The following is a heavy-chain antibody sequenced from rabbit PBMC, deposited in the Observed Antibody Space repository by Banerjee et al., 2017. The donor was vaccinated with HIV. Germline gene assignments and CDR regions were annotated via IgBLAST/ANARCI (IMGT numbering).Heavy chain of an antibody. J-gene: IGHJ4*01. CDR2: IDVGSSGAT. D-gene: IGHD2-1*01. V-gene: IGHV1S45*01. Sequence: QEQLEESGGDLVKPVGSLTLTCTASGFTIRSNYWICWVRQAPGKGPEWIACIDVGSSGATYYASWAKGRFTISKTSSTTVTLQMTSLTAADTATYFCARGDTMIMLINLWGPGTLVTV. CDR3: ARGDTMIMLINL. CDR1: GFTIRSNYW.